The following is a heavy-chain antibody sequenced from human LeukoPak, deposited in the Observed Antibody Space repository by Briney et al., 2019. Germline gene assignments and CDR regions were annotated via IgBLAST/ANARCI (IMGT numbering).Heavy chain of an antibody. Sequence: ASVKVSCKASGYTFTSYGISWVRQAPGQGLEWMGWISAYNGNTNYAQKLQGRVTMTTDTSTSTAYMELRSLRSDDTAVYYCARGGRWEGYYDFWSDYYPFDYWGQGTLVTVSS. D-gene: IGHD3-3*01. V-gene: IGHV1-18*01. CDR3: ARGGRWEGYYDFWSDYYPFDY. J-gene: IGHJ4*02. CDR1: GYTFTSYG. CDR2: ISAYNGNT.